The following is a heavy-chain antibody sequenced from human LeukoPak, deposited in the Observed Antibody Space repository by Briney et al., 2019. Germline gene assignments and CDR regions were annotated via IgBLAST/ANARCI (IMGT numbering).Heavy chain of an antibody. CDR2: IIPILGIA. Sequence: SVKVSCKASGGTFSSYAISWVRQAPGQGLEWMGRIIPILGIANYAQKFQGRVTITADKSTSTAYMELSSLRSEDTAVYYCVRIGEMATIADYWGQGTLVTVSS. CDR1: GGTFSSYA. V-gene: IGHV1-69*04. J-gene: IGHJ4*02. CDR3: VRIGEMATIADY. D-gene: IGHD5-12*01.